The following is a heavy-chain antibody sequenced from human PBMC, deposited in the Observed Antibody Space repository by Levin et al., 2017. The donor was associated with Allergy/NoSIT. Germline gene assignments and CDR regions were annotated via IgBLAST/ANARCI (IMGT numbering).Heavy chain of an antibody. CDR2: HNRSGST. CDR1: GGSFSGYY. J-gene: IGHJ4*02. CDR3: ERGDYGSGSYLDY. Sequence: SGGSLRLSCTVYGGSFSGYYWSWVRQPPGKGLEWIGEHNRSGSTNYNPSLKSRVTISGDPSKNQFSLHLSSVTAADTAVYYCERGDYGSGSYLDYWGQGTLVTVSS. V-gene: IGHV4-34*01. D-gene: IGHD3-10*01.